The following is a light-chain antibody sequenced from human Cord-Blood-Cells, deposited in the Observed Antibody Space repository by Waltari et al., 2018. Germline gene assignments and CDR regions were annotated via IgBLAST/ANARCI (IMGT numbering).Light chain of an antibody. V-gene: IGKV1-39*01. CDR1: QSIRSY. Sequence: DIQMTQSPSSLSASVGDRVTITCRASQSIRSYLNWYQQKPGKAPKLLIYDASSLQSGVPSRFSCSGSGTDFTLTISSLQPEDFATYYCQQSYSTPRTFGQGTKVEIK. J-gene: IGKJ1*01. CDR3: QQSYSTPRT. CDR2: DAS.